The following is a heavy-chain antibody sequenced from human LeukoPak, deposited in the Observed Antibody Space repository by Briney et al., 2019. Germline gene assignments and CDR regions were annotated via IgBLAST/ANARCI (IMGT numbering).Heavy chain of an antibody. V-gene: IGHV3-21*04. CDR3: ARDGTYYDFWSSSVEGAFDI. Sequence: GGSLRLSCAASGLTFSSYSMNWVRQAPGKGLEWVSSISSSSSYIYYADSVKGRFTISRDNAKNSLYLQMNSLRAEDTAVYYCARDGTYYDFWSSSVEGAFDIWGQGTMVTVSS. CDR1: GLTFSSYS. J-gene: IGHJ3*02. D-gene: IGHD3-3*01. CDR2: ISSSSSYI.